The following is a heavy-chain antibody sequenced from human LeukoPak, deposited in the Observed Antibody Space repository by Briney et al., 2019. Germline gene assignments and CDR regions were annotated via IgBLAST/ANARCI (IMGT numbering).Heavy chain of an antibody. CDR2: ISSSSSYI. D-gene: IGHD3-3*01. Sequence: PGGSLRLSCAASGFTFSSYSMNWVRQAPGKGLEWVSSISSSSSYIYYADSVKGRFTISRGNAKNSLYLQMNSLRAEDTAVYYCARALLRFLEWSFDPWGQGTLVTVSS. CDR1: GFTFSSYS. J-gene: IGHJ5*02. CDR3: ARALLRFLEWSFDP. V-gene: IGHV3-21*01.